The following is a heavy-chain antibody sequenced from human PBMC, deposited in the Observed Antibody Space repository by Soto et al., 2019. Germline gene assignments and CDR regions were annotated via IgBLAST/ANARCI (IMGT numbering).Heavy chain of an antibody. J-gene: IGHJ4*02. CDR1: GGSFSGYY. CDR2: INHSGST. V-gene: IGHV4-34*01. Sequence: SETLSLTCAVYGGSFSGYYWSWVRQPPGKGLEWIGEINHSGSTNYNPSLKSRVTISVDTSKNQFSLKLSSVTAADTAVYYCARGRVAVAGPFFDYWGQGTLVTVS. D-gene: IGHD6-19*01. CDR3: ARGRVAVAGPFFDY.